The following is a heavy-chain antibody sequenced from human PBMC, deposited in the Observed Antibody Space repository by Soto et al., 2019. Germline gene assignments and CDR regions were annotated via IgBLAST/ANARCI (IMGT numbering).Heavy chain of an antibody. Sequence: GGSLRLSCAASGFTFSGYAMHWVRQAPGKGLEWVAVISYDGSNKYYADSVKGRFTISRDNSKNTLYLQMNSLRAEDTAVYYCASSGMVVTAIFDYWGQGTLVTVSS. V-gene: IGHV3-30-3*01. CDR2: ISYDGSNK. D-gene: IGHD2-21*02. CDR1: GFTFSGYA. CDR3: ASSGMVVTAIFDY. J-gene: IGHJ4*02.